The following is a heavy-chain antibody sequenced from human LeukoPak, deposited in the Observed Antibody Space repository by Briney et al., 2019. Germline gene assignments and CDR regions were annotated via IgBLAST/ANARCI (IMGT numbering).Heavy chain of an antibody. D-gene: IGHD7-27*01. CDR3: AKNWGGLDY. CDR1: GFTFSSFA. Sequence: GGSLRLSCVASGFTFSSFAVTWVRQAPGKGLQWVSCISNNGGSTYYADSVRGRFTISRDNPKNTLYLQMNSLRPEDTAVYYCAKNWGGLDYWGQGTLVTVSS. J-gene: IGHJ4*02. V-gene: IGHV3-23*01. CDR2: ISNNGGST.